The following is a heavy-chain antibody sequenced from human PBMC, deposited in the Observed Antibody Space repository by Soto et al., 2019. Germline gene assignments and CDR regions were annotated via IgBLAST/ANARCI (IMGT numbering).Heavy chain of an antibody. D-gene: IGHD5-12*01. CDR1: GFTFSSYG. V-gene: IGHV3-30*03. CDR3: ATGYSGYDIDY. CDR2: ISYDGSNK. Sequence: PGGSLRLSCAASGFTFSSYGMHWVRQAPGKGLEWVAVISYDGSNKYYADSVKGRFTISRNNSKNTLYLQMNSLRAEDTAVYYCATGYSGYDIDYWGQGTLVTVSS. J-gene: IGHJ4*02.